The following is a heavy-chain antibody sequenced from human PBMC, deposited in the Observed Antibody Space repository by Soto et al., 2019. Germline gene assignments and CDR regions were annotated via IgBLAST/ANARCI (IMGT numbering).Heavy chain of an antibody. CDR1: GFTFSSYA. J-gene: IGHJ4*02. CDR2: ISGSGGST. D-gene: IGHD3-10*01. CDR3: AKDEQSVRGVIIPHYNFDY. Sequence: GGSLRLSCAASGFTFSSYAMSWVRQAPGKGLEWVSAISGSGGSTYYADSVKGRFTISRDNSKNTLYLQMNSLRAEDTAVYYCAKDEQSVRGVIIPHYNFDYWGQGTLVTVSS. V-gene: IGHV3-23*01.